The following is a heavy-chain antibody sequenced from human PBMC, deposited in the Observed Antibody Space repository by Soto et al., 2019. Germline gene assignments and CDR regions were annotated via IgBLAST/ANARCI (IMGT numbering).Heavy chain of an antibody. CDR2: INHRGTT. Sequence: QVQLQQWGAGLLKPSETLSLTCAVSGGSLSDSYWNWLRQPPGKGLEWIGEINHRGTTSYNPSLKSRVDISVDTAMTQFSLKLRSVTAADTAIYYCARYQWNPGAFDPWGPGTQVTVSS. J-gene: IGHJ5*02. V-gene: IGHV4-34*01. D-gene: IGHD1-20*01. CDR3: ARYQWNPGAFDP. CDR1: GGSLSDSY.